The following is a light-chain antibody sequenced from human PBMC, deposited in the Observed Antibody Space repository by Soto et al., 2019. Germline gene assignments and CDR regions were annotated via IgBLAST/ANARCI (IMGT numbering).Light chain of an antibody. Sequence: QSALTQPASVSGSPGQSITISCTGTSSDIGAYNYVSWYQQHPGKAPKLLIYEVTNRPSRVSDRFSGSKSGNTASLTISGLQAEDEANYYCNSYTTLSNRVFGTGTKVTAL. CDR1: SSDIGAYNY. J-gene: IGLJ1*01. CDR3: NSYTTLSNRV. V-gene: IGLV2-14*01. CDR2: EVT.